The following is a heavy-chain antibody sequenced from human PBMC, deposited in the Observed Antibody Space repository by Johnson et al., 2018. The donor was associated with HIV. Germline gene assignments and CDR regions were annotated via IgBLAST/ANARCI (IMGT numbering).Heavy chain of an antibody. D-gene: IGHD3-10*01. Sequence: VQLVESGGGLVQPGGSLRLSCGGSGFSFSIYWLTWVRQAPGKGLEWVANINQDGSEKYYVDSVKGRFTISRDNAKNSLYLQMNSLRAEDTAVYYCARPSDYYGSGRVDAFDIWGQGTMVTVSS. V-gene: IGHV3-7*02. CDR3: ARPSDYYGSGRVDAFDI. J-gene: IGHJ3*02. CDR2: INQDGSEK. CDR1: GFSFSIYW.